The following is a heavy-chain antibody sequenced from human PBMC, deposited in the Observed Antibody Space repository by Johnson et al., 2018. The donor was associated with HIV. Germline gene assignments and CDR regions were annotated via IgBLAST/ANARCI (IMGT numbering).Heavy chain of an antibody. CDR3: ARGSLTDDSFAE. V-gene: IGHV3-11*04. CDR1: GFTFSDYY. D-gene: IGHD2-8*01. J-gene: IGHJ3*01. Sequence: QVQLVESGGGLVQPGVSLRLSCAASGFTFSDYYMSWIRQAPGKGLEWVSYISSSGSPIYYADSVRGRFTISRDNSKNTLSLQMNSLTTEDTAMYYCARGSLTDDSFAEWGQGTMVFVSS. CDR2: ISSSGSPI.